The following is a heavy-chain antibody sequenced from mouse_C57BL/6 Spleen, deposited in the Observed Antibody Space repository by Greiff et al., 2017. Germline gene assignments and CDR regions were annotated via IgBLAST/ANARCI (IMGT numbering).Heavy chain of an antibody. D-gene: IGHD1-1*01. J-gene: IGHJ2*01. CDR3: AIIDCYSRD. V-gene: IGHV1-74*01. CDR1: GYTFTSYW. Sequence: QLQQPGAELVKPGASVKVSCKASGYTFTSYWMPWVKQRPGQGLEWFGRIPPSDSDTNYPPPFTGTATLTVAKSSSPAYMKLSSLTSEDSAVYYCAIIDCYSRDWGQGTTLTVSS. CDR2: IPPSDSDT.